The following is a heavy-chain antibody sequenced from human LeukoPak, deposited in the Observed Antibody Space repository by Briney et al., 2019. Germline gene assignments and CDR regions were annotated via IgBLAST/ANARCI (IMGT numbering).Heavy chain of an antibody. Sequence: SQTLSLTCTVSGGSISSGGYYWSWIRQHPGKGLEWIGYIYYSGSTYYNPSLKSRVTISVDTSKNQFSLKLSSVTAADTAVYYCARDSEQQLAHDYWGQGTLVTVSS. V-gene: IGHV4-31*03. J-gene: IGHJ4*02. CDR3: ARDSEQQLAHDY. D-gene: IGHD6-13*01. CDR1: GGSISSGGYY. CDR2: IYYSGST.